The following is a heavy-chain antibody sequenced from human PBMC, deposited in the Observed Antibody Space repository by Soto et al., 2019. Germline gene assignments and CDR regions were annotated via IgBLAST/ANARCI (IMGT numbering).Heavy chain of an antibody. CDR1: GYSFTRHD. V-gene: IGHV1-8*01. CDR2: MNPNSGNA. J-gene: IGHJ5*02. D-gene: IGHD4-4*01. Sequence: QVQLVQSGAEVRKPGASVRVSCKATGYSFTRHDINWLRQAAGQGLEWMGWMNPNSGNAGYAQKFQGRVTMTRNPSITSAYIEVTSLKDEDTAVYFCARGAYNDYSRWFDPWGQGTLVTVSS. CDR3: ARGAYNDYSRWFDP.